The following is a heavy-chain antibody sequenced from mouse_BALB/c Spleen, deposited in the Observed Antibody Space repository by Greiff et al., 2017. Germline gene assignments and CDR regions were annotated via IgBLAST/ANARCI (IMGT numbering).Heavy chain of an antibody. D-gene: IGHD1-1*01. CDR1: GYTFTSYW. V-gene: IGHV1-87*01. CDR2: IYPGDGDT. CDR3: ARCYYGSSWYFDV. Sequence: VQLKESGAELARPGASVKLSCKASGYTFTSYWMQWVKQRPGQGLEWIGAIYPGDGDTRYTQKFKGKATLTADKSSSTAYMQLSSLASEDSAVYYCARCYYGSSWYFDVWGAGTTVTVSS. J-gene: IGHJ1*01.